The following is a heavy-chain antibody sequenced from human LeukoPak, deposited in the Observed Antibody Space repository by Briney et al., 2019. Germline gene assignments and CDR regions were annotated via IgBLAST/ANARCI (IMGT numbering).Heavy chain of an antibody. CDR2: INHSGST. Sequence: PSETLSLTCAVYGGSFSGYYWSWIRQPPGKGLEWIGEINHSGSTNYNPSLKSRVTISVDTSKNQFSLKLSSVTAADTAVYYCARHLDSSGWYYFDYWGQGTPVTVSS. CDR1: GGSFSGYY. CDR3: ARHLDSSGWYYFDY. D-gene: IGHD6-19*01. V-gene: IGHV4-34*01. J-gene: IGHJ4*02.